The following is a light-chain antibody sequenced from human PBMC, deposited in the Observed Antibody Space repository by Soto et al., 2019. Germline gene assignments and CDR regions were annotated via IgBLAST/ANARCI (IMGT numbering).Light chain of an antibody. V-gene: IGLV1-44*01. Sequence: VLTQPPSASGAPGQRVTISCSGSTSNIGSNTVNWYQQLPGTAPKLLIYSNNQRPSGVPDRFSGSKSGTSASLAISGLQSEDEADYYCAAWDDSLSGYVFGTGTKVTV. CDR2: SNN. CDR3: AAWDDSLSGYV. J-gene: IGLJ1*01. CDR1: TSNIGSNT.